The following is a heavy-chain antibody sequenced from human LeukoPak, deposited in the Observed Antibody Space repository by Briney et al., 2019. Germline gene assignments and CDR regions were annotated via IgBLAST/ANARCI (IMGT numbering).Heavy chain of an antibody. CDR3: ARHGGQWVGATAY. V-gene: IGHV4-34*01. D-gene: IGHD1-26*01. Sequence: SETLSLTCAVYGGSFSGYYWSWIRQPPGKGLEWIGEINHSGSTNYNPSLKSRVTISVDTSKNQFSLKLSSVTAADTAVYYCARHGGQWVGATAYWGQGTLVTVSS. CDR1: GGSFSGYY. CDR2: INHSGST. J-gene: IGHJ4*02.